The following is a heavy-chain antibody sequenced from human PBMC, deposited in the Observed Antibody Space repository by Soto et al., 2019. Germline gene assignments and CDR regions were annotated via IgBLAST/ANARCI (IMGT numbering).Heavy chain of an antibody. CDR2: IDYSGST. V-gene: IGHV4-61*01. CDR1: GDSVRSGIYY. D-gene: IGHD3-22*01. J-gene: IGHJ5*02. CDR3: ARVGYHSSDYLSKWFDP. Sequence: SETLSLTCTVSGDSVRSGIYYWSWIRQPPVKRLELIGFIDYSGSTNHNPSLKSRVTISIDTSKNQFSLKLKSVAAADTAVYYCARVGYHSSDYLSKWFDPWGQGTLVTVSS.